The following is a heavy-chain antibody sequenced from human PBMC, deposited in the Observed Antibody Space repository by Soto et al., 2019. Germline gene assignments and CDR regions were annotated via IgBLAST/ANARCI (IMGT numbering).Heavy chain of an antibody. D-gene: IGHD2-2*01. CDR1: GGSISSSSYY. J-gene: IGHJ5*02. Sequence: SETLSLTCTVSGGSISSSSYYWGWIRQPPGKGLEWIGSIYYSGSTYYNPSLKSRVTISVDTSKNKFSRKLSSVTAADTAVYYCATRDLGYCSSTSCYGWFDPWGQGTLVTVSS. CDR2: IYYSGST. CDR3: ATRDLGYCSSTSCYGWFDP. V-gene: IGHV4-39*01.